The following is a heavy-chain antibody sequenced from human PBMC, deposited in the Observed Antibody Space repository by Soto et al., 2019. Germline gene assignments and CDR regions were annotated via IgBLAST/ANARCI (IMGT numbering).Heavy chain of an antibody. CDR2: ISWNSGSI. CDR3: AKDTEALRSAFDI. Sequence: GGSLRLSCAASGFTFDDYAMHWVRQAPGKGLEWVSGISWNSGSIGYADSVKGRFTISRDNAKNSLYLQMNSLRAEDTALYYCAKDTEALRSAFDIWGQGTMVTVSS. CDR1: GFTFDDYA. V-gene: IGHV3-9*01. J-gene: IGHJ3*02. D-gene: IGHD3-16*01.